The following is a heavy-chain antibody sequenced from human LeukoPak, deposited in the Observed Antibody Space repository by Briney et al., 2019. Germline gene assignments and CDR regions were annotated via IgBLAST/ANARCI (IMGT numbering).Heavy chain of an antibody. Sequence: GGSLRLSCAASGFNFRNYDMHWVRQAPGKGLEWVASIRSDASNKYYADSVKGRFTISRDNAKNSLYLQMNSLRAEDTAVYYCARDHYALQPNYYYYGMDVWGQGTTVTVSS. CDR1: GFNFRNYD. CDR3: ARDHYALQPNYYYYGMDV. V-gene: IGHV3-33*01. J-gene: IGHJ6*02. CDR2: IRSDASNK. D-gene: IGHD1-1*01.